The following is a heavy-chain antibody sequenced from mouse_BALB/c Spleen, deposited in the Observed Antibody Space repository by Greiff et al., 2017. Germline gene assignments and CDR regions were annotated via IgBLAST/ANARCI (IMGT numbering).Heavy chain of an antibody. V-gene: IGHV3-2*02. CDR1: GYSITSDYV. Sequence: EVQLQESGPGLVKPSQSLSLSCTASGYSITSDYVRYLIRQPPGNKLWCMGVIRYSGSTSYNPSLKSRISITRDTSKNQFYLQLNSVTTEDTATYYCAREGNSYAMDYWGQGTSVTVSS. CDR3: AREGNSYAMDY. CDR2: IRYSGST. J-gene: IGHJ4*01. D-gene: IGHD2-1*01.